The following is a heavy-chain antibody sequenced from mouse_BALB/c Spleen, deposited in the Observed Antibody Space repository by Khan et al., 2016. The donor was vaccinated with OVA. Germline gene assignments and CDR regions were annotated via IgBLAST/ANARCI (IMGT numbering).Heavy chain of an antibody. CDR2: MNTYTGEP. D-gene: IGHD1-1*01. Sequence: QIQLVQSGPELKKPGETVKISCKASGYNFKDYVMNWVKQSPGEGLKWMGWMNTYTGEPTYAENFKGSFAFSLETSASTAYLQLNSLKNEDTATNIWVRFHGGYWGQGTTLTVAS. CDR3: VRFHGGY. CDR1: GYNFKDYV. J-gene: IGHJ2*01. V-gene: IGHV9-3-1*01.